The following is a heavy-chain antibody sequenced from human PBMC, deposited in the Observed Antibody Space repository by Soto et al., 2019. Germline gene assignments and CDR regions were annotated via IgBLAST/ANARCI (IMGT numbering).Heavy chain of an antibody. CDR1: GGSISSYY. J-gene: IGHJ6*02. CDR3: ARVPLLWFGELTFYYYGMDV. D-gene: IGHD3-10*01. V-gene: IGHV4-59*01. Sequence: SETLSLTCTVSGGSISSYYWSWIRQPPGKGLEWIGYIYYSGSTNYNPSLKSRVTISVDTSKNQFSLKLSSVTAADTAVYYCARVPLLWFGELTFYYYGMDVWGQGTTVTVSS. CDR2: IYYSGST.